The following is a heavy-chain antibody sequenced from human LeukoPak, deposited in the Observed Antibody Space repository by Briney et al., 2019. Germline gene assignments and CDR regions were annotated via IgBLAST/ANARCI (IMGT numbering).Heavy chain of an antibody. CDR1: GSSISSGYY. CDR3: ARDPVYSGYDNFDY. CDR2: IYHSGST. J-gene: IGHJ4*02. Sequence: SETLSLTCTVSGSSISSGYYWGWIRQPPGKGRGWIGCIYHSGSTYYNPSLKSRVTISVDTSKNQFSLKLSSVTAADTAVYYCARDPVYSGYDNFDYWGQGTLVTVSS. D-gene: IGHD5-12*01. V-gene: IGHV4-38-2*02.